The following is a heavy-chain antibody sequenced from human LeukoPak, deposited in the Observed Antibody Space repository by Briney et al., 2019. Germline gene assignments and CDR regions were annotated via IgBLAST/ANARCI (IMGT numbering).Heavy chain of an antibody. CDR1: GYTFTSYG. Sequence: GASVKVSCRASGYTFTSYGISWVRQAPGQGLEWMGWISTYNGNTNYAQKLQGRVTMTTDTSTSTAYMELRSLRSDDTAVYYCARDRAYSSGWYLGLRPDHWFDPWGQGTLVTVSS. D-gene: IGHD6-19*01. V-gene: IGHV1-18*01. J-gene: IGHJ5*02. CDR3: ARDRAYSSGWYLGLRPDHWFDP. CDR2: ISTYNGNT.